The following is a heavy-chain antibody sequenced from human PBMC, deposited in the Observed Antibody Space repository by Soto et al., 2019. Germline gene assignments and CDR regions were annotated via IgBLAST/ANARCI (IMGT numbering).Heavy chain of an antibody. CDR2: INPNSGGT. CDR1: GYTFTGYY. CDR3: ASDRSSGWDQGYGMDV. V-gene: IGHV1-2*04. D-gene: IGHD6-19*01. Sequence: GASVKVSCKASGYTFTGYYMHWVRQAPGQGLEWMGWINPNSGGTNYAQKFQGWVTMTRDTSISTAYMELRSVTAADTAVYYCASDRSSGWDQGYGMDVWGQGTTVTVSS. J-gene: IGHJ6*02.